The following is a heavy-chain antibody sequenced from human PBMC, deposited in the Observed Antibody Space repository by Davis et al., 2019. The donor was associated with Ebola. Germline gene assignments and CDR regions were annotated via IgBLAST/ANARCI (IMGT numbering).Heavy chain of an antibody. CDR2: ISSSSSYI. Sequence: PGGSLRLSCAASGFTFSSYSMNWVRQAPGKGLEWVSSISSSSSYIYYADSVKGRFTISRDNSKNTLYLQMNSLRAEDTAVYYCAKDIVVEVYYYYMDVWGKGTTVTVSS. D-gene: IGHD2-2*01. CDR1: GFTFSSYS. CDR3: AKDIVVEVYYYYMDV. V-gene: IGHV3-21*04. J-gene: IGHJ6*03.